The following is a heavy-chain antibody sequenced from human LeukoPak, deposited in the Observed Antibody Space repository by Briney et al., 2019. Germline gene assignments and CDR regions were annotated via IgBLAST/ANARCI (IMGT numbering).Heavy chain of an antibody. CDR1: GFTFSNYW. J-gene: IGHJ6*02. CDR3: ARGGGLDV. D-gene: IGHD3-16*01. V-gene: IGHV3-7*03. CDR2: IKEDGSEK. Sequence: GGSLRLSCTASGFTFSNYWMAWVRQAPGKGLEWVAHIKEDGSEKYYVDSVKGRFTISRDNAKNSLYLQMSNLRAEDTAVYFCARGGGLDVWGQGATVTVSS.